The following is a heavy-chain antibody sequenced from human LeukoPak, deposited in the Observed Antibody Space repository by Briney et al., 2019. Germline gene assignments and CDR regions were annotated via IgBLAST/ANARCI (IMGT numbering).Heavy chain of an antibody. Sequence: GGTLRLSCAASGFTFSSYAMSWVRQAPGKGLEWVSAISGSGGSTYYADSVKGRFTISRDNSKNTLYLQMNSLRAEDTAVYYCAKDLPGGTYYYDSSGYYWGQGTLVTVSS. J-gene: IGHJ4*02. CDR3: AKDLPGGTYYYDSSGYY. D-gene: IGHD3-22*01. CDR2: ISGSGGST. CDR1: GFTFSSYA. V-gene: IGHV3-23*01.